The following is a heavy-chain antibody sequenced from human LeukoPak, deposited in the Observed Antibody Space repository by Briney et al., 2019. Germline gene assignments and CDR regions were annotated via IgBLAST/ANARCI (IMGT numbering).Heavy chain of an antibody. Sequence: GGSLRLSCAASGFIFKTYTMSWVRQAPGKGLEWVSAIDGVGGTTIYADSVKGRFTISRDNSKNTVSLQMNSLRAEDTAVYYCARLRYSDYWGQGTLVTVSS. D-gene: IGHD2-21*01. CDR3: ARLRYSDY. J-gene: IGHJ4*02. CDR1: GFIFKTYT. CDR2: IDGVGGTT. V-gene: IGHV3-23*01.